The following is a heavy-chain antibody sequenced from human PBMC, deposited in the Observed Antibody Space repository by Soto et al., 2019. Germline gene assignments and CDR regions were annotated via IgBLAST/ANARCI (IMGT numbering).Heavy chain of an antibody. V-gene: IGHV6-1*01. CDR3: ARQEYSGYDFHPSYFDY. D-gene: IGHD5-12*01. CDR1: GDSVSSNSAA. J-gene: IGHJ4*02. CDR2: TYYRSKWYN. Sequence: PSQTLSLTCAISGDSVSSNSAAWNWIRQSPSRGLEWLGRTYYRSKWYNDYAVSVKSRITINPDTSKNQFSLQLNSVTPEETAVDYCARQEYSGYDFHPSYFDYWGQGTLVTVSS.